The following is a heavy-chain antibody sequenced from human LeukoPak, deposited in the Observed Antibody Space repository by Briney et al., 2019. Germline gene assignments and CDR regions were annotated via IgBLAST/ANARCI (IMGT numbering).Heavy chain of an antibody. CDR3: ARVTGGYNLVDY. D-gene: IGHD5-24*01. CDR1: GFTFSSYW. J-gene: IGHJ4*02. V-gene: IGHV3-74*01. Sequence: PGGSLRLSCAASGFTFSSYWMHWVRQAPGKGLVWVSRISDDGGHTFYADSVKGRFAMSRDNAKNTLFLQMNSLRAEDTAVYYRARVTGGYNLVDYWGQGTLVTVSS. CDR2: ISDDGGHT.